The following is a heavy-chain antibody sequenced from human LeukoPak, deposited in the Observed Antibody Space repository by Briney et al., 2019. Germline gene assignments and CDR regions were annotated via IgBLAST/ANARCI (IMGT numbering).Heavy chain of an antibody. V-gene: IGHV3-74*01. CDR3: ARDGSYKLDY. Sequence: PGGSLRLSCAASGLTFSSAWMHRVRQTPGKWLVWVSRIQSDGTTTYADSVRGRFTISRENAKNTLYLQMNNLRAEDTGVYYCARDGSYKLDYRGQGTLVTVSS. D-gene: IGHD1-26*01. CDR1: GLTFSSAW. J-gene: IGHJ4*02. CDR2: IQSDGTT.